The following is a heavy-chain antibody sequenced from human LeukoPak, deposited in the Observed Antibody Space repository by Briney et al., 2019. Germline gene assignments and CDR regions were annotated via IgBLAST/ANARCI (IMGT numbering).Heavy chain of an antibody. CDR1: GGTFSSYA. Sequence: GSSVRVSCKASGGTFSSYAISWVRQAPGQGLEWMGGIIPIFGTANYAQKFQGRVTITRNTSISTAYMELSSLRSEDTAVYYCARGVPWGGAFDIWGQGTMVTVSS. V-gene: IGHV1-69*05. CDR3: ARGVPWGGAFDI. J-gene: IGHJ3*02. CDR2: IIPIFGTA. D-gene: IGHD7-27*01.